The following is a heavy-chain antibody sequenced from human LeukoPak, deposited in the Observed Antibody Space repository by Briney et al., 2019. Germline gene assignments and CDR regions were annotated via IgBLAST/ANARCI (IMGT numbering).Heavy chain of an antibody. Sequence: ASVKVSCKASGYTFTSYGISWVRQAPGQGLEWIGWISAYNGNTNYAQKLQGRVTMTTDTSTSTAYMELRSLRSDDTAVYYCARDLGYYDSSGSGPWGQGTLVTVSS. D-gene: IGHD3-22*01. CDR3: ARDLGYYDSSGSGP. CDR1: GYTFTSYG. CDR2: ISAYNGNT. V-gene: IGHV1-18*01. J-gene: IGHJ5*02.